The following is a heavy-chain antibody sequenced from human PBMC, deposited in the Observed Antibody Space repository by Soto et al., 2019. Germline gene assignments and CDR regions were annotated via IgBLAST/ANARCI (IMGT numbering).Heavy chain of an antibody. J-gene: IGHJ4*01. CDR2: ISGSGGST. D-gene: IGHD2-21*01. V-gene: IGHV3-23*01. CDR1: GLTFSHHA. Sequence: GGSLRLSCASSGLTFSHHAMSLVRQAPGKGLEWVSAISGSGGSTYYADSVRGRFTVSRDNSKNTLYLQMSSLRAEDTAVYYCAKDPTYTVTYSDFWGHGTLVTVSS. CDR3: AKDPTYTVTYSDF.